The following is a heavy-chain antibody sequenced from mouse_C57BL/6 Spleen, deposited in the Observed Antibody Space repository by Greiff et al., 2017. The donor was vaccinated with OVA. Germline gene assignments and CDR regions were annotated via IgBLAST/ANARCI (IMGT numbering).Heavy chain of an antibody. CDR1: GFTFSSSA. CDR2: ISSGGDYI. Sequence: EVKLMESGEGLVKPGGSLKLSCAASGFTFSSSAMSWVRQTPEKRLEWVAYISSGGDYIYYADTVRGRFTISRDNARNTLYLQKISLKSQDTAMYYCTRSYDGYSLYWYFDVWGTGTTVTVSS. V-gene: IGHV5-9-1*02. J-gene: IGHJ1*03. D-gene: IGHD2-3*01. CDR3: TRSYDGYSLYWYFDV.